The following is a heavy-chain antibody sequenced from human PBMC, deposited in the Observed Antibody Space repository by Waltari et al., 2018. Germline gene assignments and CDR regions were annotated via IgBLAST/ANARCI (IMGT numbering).Heavy chain of an antibody. CDR1: GFTFSNYG. Sequence: QEQLVESGGGVVQPGRSLRLSCIASGFTFSNYGMHWVRQAPGKGPEWLAVIAHDGSLQYSRDSVKGRFTISRDNSKNTLFMEMDNLRVDDTAVYYCVRDWRNWGSRNWYFDLWGRGTLVSVSS. D-gene: IGHD7-27*01. CDR2: IAHDGSLQ. V-gene: IGHV3-30*03. J-gene: IGHJ2*01. CDR3: VRDWRNWGSRNWYFDL.